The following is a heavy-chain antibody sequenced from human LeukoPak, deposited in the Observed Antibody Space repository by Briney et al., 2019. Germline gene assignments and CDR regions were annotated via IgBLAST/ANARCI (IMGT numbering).Heavy chain of an antibody. V-gene: IGHV3-11*06. Sequence: GGSLRLSCAASGFTFSDYYMSWIRQAPGKGLEWVSYISTGSDTNYADSVKGRFTISRDNSKNSLYLQMNSLRAEDTAVYHCARRYYGSPDYWGQGTLVTVSS. CDR1: GFTFSDYY. J-gene: IGHJ4*02. D-gene: IGHD3-10*01. CDR2: ISTGSDT. CDR3: ARRYYGSPDY.